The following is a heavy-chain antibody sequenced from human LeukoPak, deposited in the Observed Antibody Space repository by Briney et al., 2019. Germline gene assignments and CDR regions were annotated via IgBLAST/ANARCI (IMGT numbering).Heavy chain of an antibody. CDR1: GGSFSGYY. D-gene: IGHD4-23*01. V-gene: IGHV4-34*01. Sequence: SETLSLTCAVYGGSFSGYYWSWIRQPPGKGLEWIGEINHSGSTNYNPSLKSRVTISVDTSKNQFSLKLSSVTAADTAVYYCAKGNGGNSGEYFYYGMDVWGQGTTVTVSS. J-gene: IGHJ6*02. CDR3: AKGNGGNSGEYFYYGMDV. CDR2: INHSGST.